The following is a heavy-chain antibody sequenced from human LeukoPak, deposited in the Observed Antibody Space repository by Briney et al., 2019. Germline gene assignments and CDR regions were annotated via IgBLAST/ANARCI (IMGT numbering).Heavy chain of an antibody. D-gene: IGHD6-13*01. V-gene: IGHV1-8*01. CDR1: GYTFTSYD. CDR2: MNPNSGNT. Sequence: ASVNVSFKASGYTFTSYDINWVRQATGQGLEWMGWMNPNSGNTGYAQKFQGRVTMTRNNSISTAYMELSSLRSEAPAADYFARGRVAAAGRRLNDYWGQGTLVTVSS. J-gene: IGHJ4*02. CDR3: ARGRVAAAGRRLNDY.